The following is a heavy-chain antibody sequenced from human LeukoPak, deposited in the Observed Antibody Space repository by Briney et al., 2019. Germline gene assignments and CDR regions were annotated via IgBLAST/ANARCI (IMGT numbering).Heavy chain of an antibody. J-gene: IGHJ6*02. Sequence: GGSLRLSCAASGITFSSYWMTWVRQAPGKGLERVANIKQDGSEKFYVDSVKGRFTISRDNAKNSLSLQMNSLRAEDTAVYYCARGAGGSYYYALDVWGQGTTVTVSS. CDR3: ARGAGGSYYYALDV. V-gene: IGHV3-7*01. CDR2: IKQDGSEK. D-gene: IGHD1-26*01. CDR1: GITFSSYW.